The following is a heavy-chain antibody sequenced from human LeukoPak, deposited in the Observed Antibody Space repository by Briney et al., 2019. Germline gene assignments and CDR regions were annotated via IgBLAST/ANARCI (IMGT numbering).Heavy chain of an antibody. D-gene: IGHD3-10*01. CDR3: WAGGVILPWGMGV. Sequence: PGGSLRLSCAASGFTFSSYGMHWVRQAPGKGLEWVAVISYDGSNKYYADSVKGRFTISRDNSKNTLHLQMNNLRAEDTAVYYCWAGGVILPWGMGVWGQGTTVTVSS. CDR2: ISYDGSNK. CDR1: GFTFSSYG. J-gene: IGHJ6*02. V-gene: IGHV3-30*03.